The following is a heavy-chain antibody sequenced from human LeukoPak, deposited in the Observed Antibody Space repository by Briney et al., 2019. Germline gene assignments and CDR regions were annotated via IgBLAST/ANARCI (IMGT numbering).Heavy chain of an antibody. CDR2: ISSSSSTI. D-gene: IGHD3-3*01. V-gene: IGHV3-48*01. CDR1: GFTFSSYS. J-gene: IGHJ6*03. Sequence: GGSLRLSCAASGFTFSSYSMNWVRQAPGKGLEWVSYISSSSSTIYYADSVKGRFTISRDNAKNSLYPQMNSLRAEDTAVYYCARAYGHYDFWSGYYADYYYYMDVWGKGTTVTVSS. CDR3: ARAYGHYDFWSGYYADYYYYMDV.